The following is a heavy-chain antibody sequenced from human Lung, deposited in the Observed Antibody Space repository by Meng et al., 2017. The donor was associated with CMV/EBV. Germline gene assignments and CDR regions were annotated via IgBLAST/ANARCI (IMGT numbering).Heavy chain of an antibody. CDR1: GFTVSSTY. J-gene: IGHJ2*01. CDR2: IYSGGST. D-gene: IGHD6-6*01. CDR3: ARCIAARRNWYFDL. Sequence: AAGFTVSSTYMSWVRQAPGKGLEWVSVIYSGGSTYYADSVKGRFTISRDNSKNTLYLQMNSLRAEDTAVYYCARCIAARRNWYFDLWGRGTLVTVSS. V-gene: IGHV3-53*01.